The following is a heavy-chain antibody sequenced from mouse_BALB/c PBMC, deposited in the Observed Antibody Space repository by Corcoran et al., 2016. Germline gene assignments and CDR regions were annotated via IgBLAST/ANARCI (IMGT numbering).Heavy chain of an antibody. CDR2: INTYTGEP. CDR3: AREPYVMVY. V-gene: IGHV9-1*02. CDR1: GYTFTNYG. Sequence: QIQLVQSGPELKKPGETVKISCKASGYTFTNYGMNWVKQAPGKGLKWMGWINTYTGEPTYADDFKGRFALSLESSASTAYLQIKNNKNEDIAKYFCAREPYVMVYWGQGTSVTASS. J-gene: IGHJ4*01.